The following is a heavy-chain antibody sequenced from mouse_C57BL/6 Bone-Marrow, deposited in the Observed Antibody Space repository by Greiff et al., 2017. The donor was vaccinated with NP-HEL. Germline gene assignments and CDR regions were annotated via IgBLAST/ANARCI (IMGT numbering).Heavy chain of an antibody. CDR2: IWSGGST. CDR1: GFSLTSYG. Sequence: QVQLQQSGPGLVQPSQSLSITCTVSGFSLTSYGVHWVRQSPGKGLEWLGVIWSGGSTDYNAAFISSLSISKDNSKSQVFFKMNSLQADDTAIYYCAPHCAWFAYWGQGTLVTVSA. V-gene: IGHV2-2*01. J-gene: IGHJ3*01. CDR3: APHCAWFAY.